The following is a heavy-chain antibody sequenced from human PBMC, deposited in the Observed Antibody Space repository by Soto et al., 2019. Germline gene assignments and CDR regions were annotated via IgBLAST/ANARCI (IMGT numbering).Heavy chain of an antibody. CDR1: GGTFSSYA. D-gene: IGHD2-15*01. CDR3: ARSQGGSSSLDIYYYYYYGMDV. CDR2: IIPIFGTA. Sequence: QVQLVQSGAEVKKPGSSVKVSCKAPGGTFSSYAISWVRQAPGQGLEWMGGIIPIFGTAKYAQKFHGRVTITADESTSTGYMELSSLRSEDTAVHYCARSQGGSSSLDIYYYYYYGMDVWGQGTTVTVSS. J-gene: IGHJ6*02. V-gene: IGHV1-69*01.